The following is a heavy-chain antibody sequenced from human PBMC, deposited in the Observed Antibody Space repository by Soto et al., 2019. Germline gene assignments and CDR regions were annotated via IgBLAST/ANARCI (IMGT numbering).Heavy chain of an antibody. V-gene: IGHV3-66*04. D-gene: IGHD5-18*01. CDR2: IYSGGST. Sequence: EVQLLESGGGLVQPGGSLRLSCAASGVTVSSNYMSWVRQAPGKGLEWVSVIYSGGSTYYADSVKGRFTIPRDNSKNTLYLQMNSLRAENTAVYYCARHGYNSGGGYFDYSGQGTLVTVSS. CDR3: ARHGYNSGGGYFDY. CDR1: GVTVSSNY. J-gene: IGHJ4*02.